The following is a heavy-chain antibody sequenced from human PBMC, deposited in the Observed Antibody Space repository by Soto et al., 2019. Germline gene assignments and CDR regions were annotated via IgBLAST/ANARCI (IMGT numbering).Heavy chain of an antibody. CDR3: ARDARPPQYDYVWGSYLNPLDY. V-gene: IGHV3-11*06. CDR2: ISSSSSYT. Sequence: GGSLRLSCAASGFTFSDYYMSWIRQAPGKGLEWVSYISSSSSYTNYADSVKGRFTISRDNAKNSLYLQMNSLRAEDTAVYYCARDARPPQYDYVWGSYLNPLDYWGQGTLVTVSS. D-gene: IGHD3-16*02. CDR1: GFTFSDYY. J-gene: IGHJ4*02.